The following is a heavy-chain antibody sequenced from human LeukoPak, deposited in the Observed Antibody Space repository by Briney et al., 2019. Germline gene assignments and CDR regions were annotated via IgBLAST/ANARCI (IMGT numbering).Heavy chain of an antibody. D-gene: IGHD3-22*01. Sequence: GGSLRLSCAASGFTFSTYSMNWLRLAPGKGLEWVSSISPDSNYKYYVDSVKGRFTISRDNAKNSLYLQMNSLRAEDTALYYCAKDGVAYYYDSSGYPDYWGQGTLVTVSS. V-gene: IGHV3-21*04. CDR1: GFTFSTYS. J-gene: IGHJ4*02. CDR3: AKDGVAYYYDSSGYPDY. CDR2: ISPDSNYK.